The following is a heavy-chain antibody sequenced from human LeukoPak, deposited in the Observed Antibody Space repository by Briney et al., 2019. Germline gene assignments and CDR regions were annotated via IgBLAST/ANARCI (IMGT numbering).Heavy chain of an antibody. V-gene: IGHV1-18*01. CDR3: ARDSQHSYYYDSSGYPHYFDY. CDR2: ISAYNGNT. D-gene: IGHD3-22*01. CDR1: GGTFTSYG. Sequence: ASVKVSCKASGGTFTSYGISWVRQAPGQGLEWMGWISAYNGNTNYAQKLQGRVTMTTDTSTSTAYMELRSLRSDDTAVYYCARDSQHSYYYDSSGYPHYFDYWGQGTLVTVSS. J-gene: IGHJ4*02.